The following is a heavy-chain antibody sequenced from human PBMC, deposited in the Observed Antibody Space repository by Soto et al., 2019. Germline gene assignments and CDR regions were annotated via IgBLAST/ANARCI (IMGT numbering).Heavy chain of an antibody. CDR2: IKSKTDGGTT. Sequence: GGSLRLSCAASGFTFSNAWMNWVRQAPGKGLEWVGRIKSKTDGGTTDYAAPVKGRFTISRDDSKNTLYLQMNSLKTEDTAVYYCTTGICSGGSCYSAIYYYCMDVWGQGTTVTASS. CDR1: GFTFSNAW. V-gene: IGHV3-15*07. J-gene: IGHJ6*02. CDR3: TTGICSGGSCYSAIYYYCMDV. D-gene: IGHD2-15*01.